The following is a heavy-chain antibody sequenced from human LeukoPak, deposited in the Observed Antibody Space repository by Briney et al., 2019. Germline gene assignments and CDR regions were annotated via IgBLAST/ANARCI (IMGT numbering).Heavy chain of an antibody. CDR3: ARDRHGDYHY. D-gene: IGHD4-17*01. V-gene: IGHV4-61*02. J-gene: IGHJ4*02. CDR2: IYTSGST. CDR1: GGSISSGSYY. Sequence: SETLSLTCTVSGGSISSGSYYWSWIRQPAGKGLEWIGRIYTSGSTNYNPSLKSRVTISVDTSKNQFSLKLSSVTAADTAVSYCARDRHGDYHYWGQGTLVTVSS.